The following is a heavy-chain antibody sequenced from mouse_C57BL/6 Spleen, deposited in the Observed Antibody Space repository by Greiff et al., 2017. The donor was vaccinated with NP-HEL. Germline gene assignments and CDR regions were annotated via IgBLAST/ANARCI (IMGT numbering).Heavy chain of an antibody. CDR1: GFTFSDYY. CDR3: ARGGYYGSSHFDY. Sequence: EVQLMESEGGLVQPGSSMKLSCTASGFTFSDYYMAWVRQVPEKGLEWVANINYDGSSTYYLDSLKSRFIISRDNAKNILYLQMSSLKSEDTATYYCARGGYYGSSHFDYWGQGTTLTVSS. V-gene: IGHV5-16*01. J-gene: IGHJ2*01. CDR2: INYDGSST. D-gene: IGHD1-1*01.